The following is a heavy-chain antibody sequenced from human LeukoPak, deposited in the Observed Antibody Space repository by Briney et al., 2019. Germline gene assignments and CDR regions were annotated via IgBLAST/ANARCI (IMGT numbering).Heavy chain of an antibody. CDR2: INHDGTKK. D-gene: IGHD3-10*01. CDR1: GFTFSNCG. J-gene: IGHJ6*03. Sequence: GGSLRLSCAASGFTFSNCGMHWVRQAPGKGLEWVAFINHDGTKKDYADSVKGRLTISRDTSKNTLYLQMNSLRAEDTAVYYCAKNRYGSDSYYYYYYMDVWGKGTTVTVSS. CDR3: AKNRYGSDSYYYYYYMDV. V-gene: IGHV3-30*02.